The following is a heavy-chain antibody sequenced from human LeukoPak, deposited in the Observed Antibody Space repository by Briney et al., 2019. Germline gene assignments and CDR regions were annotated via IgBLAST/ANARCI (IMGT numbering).Heavy chain of an antibody. J-gene: IGHJ4*02. V-gene: IGHV4-34*01. CDR1: GGSFSGYY. Sequence: PSETLSLTCAVYGGSFSGYYWSWIRQPPGKGLEWIGEINHSGSTNYNPSLKSRVTISVDTSKNQFSLKLSSVTAADTAVYYCARRDTMVRGAPYYFDYWGQGTLVTVSS. D-gene: IGHD3-10*01. CDR2: INHSGST. CDR3: ARRDTMVRGAPYYFDY.